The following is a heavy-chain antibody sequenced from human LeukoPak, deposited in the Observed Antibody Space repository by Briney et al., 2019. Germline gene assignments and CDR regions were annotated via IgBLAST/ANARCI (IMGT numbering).Heavy chain of an antibody. Sequence: GGSLRLSCAASGFTFSSYEMNWVRQAPGKGLEWVSHISSSGSTIYYADSVKGRFTISRDNSKNTLYLQMNSLRAEDTAVYYCARGKAEYSSSWYVDYWGQGTLVTVSS. J-gene: IGHJ4*02. D-gene: IGHD6-13*01. V-gene: IGHV3-48*03. CDR1: GFTFSSYE. CDR3: ARGKAEYSSSWYVDY. CDR2: ISSSGSTI.